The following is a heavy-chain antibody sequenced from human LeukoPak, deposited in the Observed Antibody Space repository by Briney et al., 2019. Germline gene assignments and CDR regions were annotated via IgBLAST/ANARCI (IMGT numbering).Heavy chain of an antibody. Sequence: ASVKVSCXVSGNTLSDFSIHWVRQAPGKGLEWMGGFDPEDGQTVYAETFQDRVTMTEDSSTGTAYMDLHTLRSEDTAIYYCATSINYNDYAFDSWGQGTLVTVSS. CDR1: GNTLSDFS. CDR3: ATSINYNDYAFDS. D-gene: IGHD4-17*01. CDR2: FDPEDGQT. V-gene: IGHV1-24*01. J-gene: IGHJ4*02.